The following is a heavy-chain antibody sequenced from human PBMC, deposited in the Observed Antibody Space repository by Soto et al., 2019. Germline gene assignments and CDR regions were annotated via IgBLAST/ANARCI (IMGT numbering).Heavy chain of an antibody. CDR2: IYYRGST. Sequence: SETLSLTCTVSGGSISSGDYYWSWIRQPPGKGLEWIGYIYYRGSTYYNPSLKSRVTISVDTSRNQFSLKLSSVTAADTAVYYCAGSIAAVWGFYGMDVWGQGTTVTVSS. CDR1: GGSISSGDYY. D-gene: IGHD6-13*01. CDR3: AGSIAAVWGFYGMDV. V-gene: IGHV4-30-4*01. J-gene: IGHJ6*02.